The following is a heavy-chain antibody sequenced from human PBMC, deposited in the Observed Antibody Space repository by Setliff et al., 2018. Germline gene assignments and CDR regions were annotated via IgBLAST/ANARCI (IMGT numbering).Heavy chain of an antibody. J-gene: IGHJ6*03. CDR1: GFSFSDAW. Sequence: GGSLRLSCTASGFSFSDAWMNWVRLVPGKGLEWVSVITNDGRYEYYADSVKGRFTISRDNSKNTLYLQVNSLLTEDTAVYYCARLALTGYDSSGYYYALDYYYYMDVWGKGTTVTVSS. V-gene: IGHV3-30*03. CDR3: ARLALTGYDSSGYYYALDYYYYMDV. D-gene: IGHD3-22*01. CDR2: ITNDGRYE.